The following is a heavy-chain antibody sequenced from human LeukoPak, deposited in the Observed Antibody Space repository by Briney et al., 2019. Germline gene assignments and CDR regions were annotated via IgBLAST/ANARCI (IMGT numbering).Heavy chain of an antibody. V-gene: IGHV1-18*01. CDR1: GYTITSYA. D-gene: IGHD6-13*01. CDR2: ISPYNGNT. Sequence: GASVKVSCKASGYTITSYAISWIRHAPGQGLEWVGWISPYNGNTNYAQKLHGRVTMTTDTTTSRVYIEQRSLTSDETDLYYRTSVRHCCSWYFDVWGQGTLVT. CDR3: TSVRHCCSWYFDV. J-gene: IGHJ4*02.